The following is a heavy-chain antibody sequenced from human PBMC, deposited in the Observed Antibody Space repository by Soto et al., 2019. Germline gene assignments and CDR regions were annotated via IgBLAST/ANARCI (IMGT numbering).Heavy chain of an antibody. CDR2: ISGSGGST. V-gene: IGHV3-23*01. D-gene: IGHD2-2*02. CDR3: AKPPEAYCSSTSCYTQDYYYYYVDV. J-gene: IGHJ6*03. Sequence: GGSLRLSCAASGFTFSSDAMSWVRQAPGKGLEWVSAISGSGGSTYYADSVKGRFTISRDNSKNTLYLQMNSLRAEDTAVYYCAKPPEAYCSSTSCYTQDYYYYYVDVWGKGTTVTVSS. CDR1: GFTFSSDA.